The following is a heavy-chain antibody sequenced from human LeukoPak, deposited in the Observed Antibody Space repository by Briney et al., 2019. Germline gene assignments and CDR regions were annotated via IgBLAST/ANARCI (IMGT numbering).Heavy chain of an antibody. CDR1: GFTFSDYY. D-gene: IGHD3-10*01. V-gene: IGHV3-11*01. CDR2: ITGSGSTI. CDR3: AKVSGGYYGSGDFDY. J-gene: IGHJ4*02. Sequence: GGSLRLSCAASGFTFSDYYLTWIRQAPGKGLEWVSYITGSGSTIYYADSVKGRFTISRDNAKNSLYLQMNSLRAEDTAVYYCAKVSGGYYGSGDFDYWGQGTLVTVSS.